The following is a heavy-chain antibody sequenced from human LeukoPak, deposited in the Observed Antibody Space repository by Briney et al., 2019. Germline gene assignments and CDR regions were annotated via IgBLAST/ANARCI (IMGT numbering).Heavy chain of an antibody. D-gene: IGHD5-24*01. V-gene: IGHV3-21*01. J-gene: IGHJ4*02. CDR1: GFTFSSYS. CDR2: ISSGSSYI. CDR3: ARVEMATIGDY. Sequence: PGTSLRLSCAASGFTFSSYSMNWVRRAPGKGLEWVSSISSGSSYIFYADSVKGRFTISRDNAKNSLYLQMNSLRAEDTAVYYCARVEMATIGDYWGQGTLVTVSS.